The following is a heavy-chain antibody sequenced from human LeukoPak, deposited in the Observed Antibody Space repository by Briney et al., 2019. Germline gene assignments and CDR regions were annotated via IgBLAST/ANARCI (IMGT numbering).Heavy chain of an antibody. CDR1: GESFSGYY. D-gene: IGHD3-10*01. CDR2: INHSGSI. V-gene: IGHV4-34*01. CDR3: ASSYYYGSGSYRPFYFDY. J-gene: IGHJ4*02. Sequence: SETLSLTCAVYGESFSGYYWSWIRQPPGKGLEWIGEINHSGSINYNPSLKSRVTVSVDTSKDQFSLKLSSVTAADTAVYYCASSYYYGSGSYRPFYFDYWGQGTLVTVSS.